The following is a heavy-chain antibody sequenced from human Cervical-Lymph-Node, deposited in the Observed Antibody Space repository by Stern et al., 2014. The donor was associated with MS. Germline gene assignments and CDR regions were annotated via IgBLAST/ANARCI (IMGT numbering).Heavy chain of an antibody. CDR1: GYTFISYN. CDR2: ISPKIGNT. CDR3: ARKPANNSFDY. Sequence: QLVQYGAEVKKPGASVKVSCKTSGYTFISYNIHWVRQAPGQGLEWMGAISPKIGNTDYAQNFQGRVSVTRDTSTTTVNMELSSLTSEDTAIYYCARKPANNSFDYWGQGTLVAVSS. J-gene: IGHJ4*02. V-gene: IGHV1-46*01.